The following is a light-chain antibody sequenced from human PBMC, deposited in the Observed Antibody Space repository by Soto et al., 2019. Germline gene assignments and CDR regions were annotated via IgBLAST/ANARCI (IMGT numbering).Light chain of an antibody. V-gene: IGLV2-14*03. J-gene: IGLJ1*01. CDR1: SSDVVGYNY. CDR2: DVS. CDR3: SSYTTSNTRQKV. Sequence: QSALTQPASVSGSPGQSITISCTGTSSDVVGYNYVSWYQHHPGKAPKLLIYDVSNRPSGVSNRFSGSKSDNTASLTISGLQPEDEADYYCSSYTTSNTRQKVSGTGTKVPV.